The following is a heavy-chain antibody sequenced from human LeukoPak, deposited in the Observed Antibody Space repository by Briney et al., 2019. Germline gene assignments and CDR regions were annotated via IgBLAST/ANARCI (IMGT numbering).Heavy chain of an antibody. D-gene: IGHD4-17*01. V-gene: IGHV1-18*01. J-gene: IGHJ4*02. Sequence: GASVKVSCKASGYTFTSYDINWVRQATGQGLEWMGWMNPNSGNTNYAQKLQGRVTMTTDTSTSTAYMELRSLRSDDTAVYYCARGGLTVTIDYWGQGTLVTVSS. CDR1: GYTFTSYD. CDR2: MNPNSGNT. CDR3: ARGGLTVTIDY.